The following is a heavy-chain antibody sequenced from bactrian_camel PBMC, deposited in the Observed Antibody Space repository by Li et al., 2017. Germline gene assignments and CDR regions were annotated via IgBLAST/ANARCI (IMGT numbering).Heavy chain of an antibody. CDR3: ALDRPAQNWCEYYSIPDFGY. CDR1: LFTFPY. Sequence: HVQLVESGGGLVQPGGSLRLSCASSLFTFPYMTWVRQGPGKGLEWVSGIESDGSTTYYADSVKARFTISRDNAKNTLHLQMNSLNSEDTALYYCALDRPAQNWCEYYSIPDFGYSGQGTQVTVS. CDR2: IESDGSTT. D-gene: IGHD7*01. J-gene: IGHJ6*01. V-gene: IGHV3S6*01.